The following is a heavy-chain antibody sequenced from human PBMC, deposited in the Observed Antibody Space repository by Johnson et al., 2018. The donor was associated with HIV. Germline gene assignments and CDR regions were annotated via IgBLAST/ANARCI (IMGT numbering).Heavy chain of an antibody. CDR1: GFTFSSYA. J-gene: IGHJ3*02. Sequence: VKLVESGGGLVQPGGSLILSCAASGFTFSSYAMHWVRQAPGKGLEYVSAISSNGGSTYYANSVKGRFTISRDNSKNTLYLQMGSLRAEDMAVYYCAREDGEQNAFDIWGQGTMVTVSS. CDR2: ISSNGGST. D-gene: IGHD4-17*01. CDR3: AREDGEQNAFDI. V-gene: IGHV3-64*01.